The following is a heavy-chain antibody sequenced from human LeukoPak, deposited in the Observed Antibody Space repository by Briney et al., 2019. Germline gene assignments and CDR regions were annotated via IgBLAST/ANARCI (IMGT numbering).Heavy chain of an antibody. CDR1: GFTFSSYD. CDR3: ARGRGSGSYSELDY. CDR2: IGTAGDT. J-gene: IGHJ4*02. Sequence: GGSLRLSCAASGFTFSSYDMHWVRQATGKGLEWVSAIGTAGDTYYPGSVKGRFTISRENAKNSLYLQMNSLRAGDTAVYYCARGRGSGSYSELDYWGQGTLVTVSS. V-gene: IGHV3-13*04. D-gene: IGHD1-26*01.